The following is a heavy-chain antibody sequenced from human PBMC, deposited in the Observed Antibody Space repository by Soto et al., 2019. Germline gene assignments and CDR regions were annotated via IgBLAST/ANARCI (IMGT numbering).Heavy chain of an antibody. Sequence: SETLSLTCAVSGYSISSGYYWGWIRQPPGKGLEWIGSIYHSGSTYYNPSLKSRVTISVDTSKNQFSLRLSSVTAADTAVYYCARDSVVVAATHNWFDPWGQGTLVTVS. V-gene: IGHV4-38-2*02. CDR1: GYSISSGYY. CDR3: ARDSVVVAATHNWFDP. D-gene: IGHD2-15*01. J-gene: IGHJ5*02. CDR2: IYHSGST.